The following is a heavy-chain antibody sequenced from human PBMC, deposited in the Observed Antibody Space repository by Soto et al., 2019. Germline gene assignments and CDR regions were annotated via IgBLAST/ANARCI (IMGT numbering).Heavy chain of an antibody. D-gene: IGHD3-10*01. CDR2: IYYSGST. CDR3: ARDSGWFGGAGYFDY. CDR1: GGSISSYY. Sequence: PWETLSLTCTVSGGSISSYYWSWIRQPPGKGLEWIGYIYYSGSTNYNPSLKSRVTISVDTSKNHFSLKLSSVTAADTAVYYWARDSGWFGGAGYFDYWGQGTLVTVSS. J-gene: IGHJ4*02. V-gene: IGHV4-59*01.